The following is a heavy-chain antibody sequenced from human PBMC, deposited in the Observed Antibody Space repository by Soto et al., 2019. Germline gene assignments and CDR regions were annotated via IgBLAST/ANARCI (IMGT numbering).Heavy chain of an antibody. D-gene: IGHD3-3*01. CDR1: GFTFSSYA. J-gene: IGHJ6*02. CDR2: ISGSGGST. Sequence: GGSLRLSCAASGFTFSSYAMSWVRQAPGKGLEWVSAISGSGGSTYYADSVKGRFTISRDNSKNTLYLQMNSLRAEDTAVYYCAKDLARVSRFLEWLSPYYYYYGMDVWGQGTTVTVSS. CDR3: AKDLARVSRFLEWLSPYYYYYGMDV. V-gene: IGHV3-23*01.